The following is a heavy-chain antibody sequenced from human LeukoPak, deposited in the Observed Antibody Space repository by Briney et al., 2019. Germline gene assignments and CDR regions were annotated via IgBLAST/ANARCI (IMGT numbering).Heavy chain of an antibody. V-gene: IGHV4-59*01. Sequence: SETLSLTCTVSGDSISSYYWYWIRQPPGKGLEWIGFIYYSGSTNCNPSLESRVTISVDTSKNQFSLKLSSVTAADTAVYYCARDSSRWAFDVWGQGTMVTVSS. D-gene: IGHD6-13*01. CDR1: GDSISSYY. CDR2: IYYSGST. CDR3: ARDSSRWAFDV. J-gene: IGHJ3*01.